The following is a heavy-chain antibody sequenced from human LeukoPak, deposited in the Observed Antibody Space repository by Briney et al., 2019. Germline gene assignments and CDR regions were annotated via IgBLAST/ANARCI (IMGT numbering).Heavy chain of an antibody. J-gene: IGHJ4*02. CDR2: ISNSGDST. Sequence: GGSLRLSCAASGFTFSSHVMSWVRQAPGKGLEWVSAISNSGDSTFYADSVKGRLTISRDNSKSTLYLQMNSLRAEDTAVYYCASXGYGVRDYWGQGTLVTVSS. CDR3: ASXGYGVRDY. CDR1: GFTFSSHV. V-gene: IGHV3-23*01. D-gene: IGHD4-17*01.